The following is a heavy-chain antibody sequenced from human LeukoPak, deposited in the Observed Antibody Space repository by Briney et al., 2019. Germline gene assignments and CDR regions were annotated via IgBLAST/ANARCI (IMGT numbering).Heavy chain of an antibody. CDR2: IKQDGSEK. V-gene: IGHV3-7*01. D-gene: IGHD1-26*01. CDR3: ARDAGGGSRHY. CDR1: GFTISSYW. J-gene: IGHJ4*02. Sequence: QAGGSLRLSCAASGFTISSYWMNWVRQAPGKGLEWVANIKQDGSEKKYVDSVKGRFTISRDNTQNSLYLQMNSLRAEDTAVYYCARDAGGGSRHYWGQGTLVTVSS.